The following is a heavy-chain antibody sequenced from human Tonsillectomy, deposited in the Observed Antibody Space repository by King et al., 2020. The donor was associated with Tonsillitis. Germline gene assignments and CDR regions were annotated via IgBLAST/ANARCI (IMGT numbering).Heavy chain of an antibody. CDR1: GVSISSSSYY. Sequence: QLQESGPGLVKPSETLSLTCTVSGVSISSSSYYWGWIRQPPGKGLEWIGSIYYSGSSYYNPSLKRRVTISVDTSKNRVSLKLSSVTAADTAVYYCAGMVRGVIRGDDSGQGSLVTVSA. CDR3: AGMVRGVIRGDD. J-gene: IGHJ4*02. CDR2: IYYSGSS. D-gene: IGHD3-10*01. V-gene: IGHV4-39*01.